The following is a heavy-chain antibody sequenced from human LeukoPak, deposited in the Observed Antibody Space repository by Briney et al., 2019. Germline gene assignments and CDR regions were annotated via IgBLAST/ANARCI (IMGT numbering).Heavy chain of an antibody. CDR1: GYTFTSYD. D-gene: IGHD6-13*01. CDR3: AKQDTNPRIYFSSWYVGFYYYYYGMDV. Sequence: ASVKVSCKASGYTFTSYDINWVRQATGQGLEWMGWMNPNSGNTGYAQKFQGRVTMTRNTSISTAYMELSSLRSEDTAVYYCAKQDTNPRIYFSSWYVGFYYYYYGMDVWGQGTTVTVSS. V-gene: IGHV1-8*01. J-gene: IGHJ6*02. CDR2: MNPNSGNT.